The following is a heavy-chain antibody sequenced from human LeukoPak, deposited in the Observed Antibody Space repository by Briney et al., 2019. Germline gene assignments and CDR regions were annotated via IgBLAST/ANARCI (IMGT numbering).Heavy chain of an antibody. Sequence: GRSLRPSCAASGFTFSSYAMHWVRQAPGKGLEWVAVISYDGSNKYYADSVKGRFTISRDNSKNTLYLQMNSLRAEDTAVYYCASPSGIQLWSPSYFDYWGQGTLVTVSS. CDR1: GFTFSSYA. D-gene: IGHD5-18*01. V-gene: IGHV3-30-3*01. CDR2: ISYDGSNK. J-gene: IGHJ4*02. CDR3: ASPSGIQLWSPSYFDY.